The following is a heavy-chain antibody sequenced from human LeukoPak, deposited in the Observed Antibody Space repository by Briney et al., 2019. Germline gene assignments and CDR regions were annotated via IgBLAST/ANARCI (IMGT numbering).Heavy chain of an antibody. V-gene: IGHV3-9*01. CDR2: ITWNGGDM. J-gene: IGHJ4*02. Sequence: GGSLRLSCAASGFTFADYAMHWVRQAPGKGLEWVSTITWNGGDMGYADSVKGRFTISRDNAKNSLYLQMSSLRAEDTAWYYCAKGFSSGRAELDYWGQGTLVTVSS. CDR1: GFTFADYA. CDR3: AKGFSSGRAELDY. D-gene: IGHD3-22*01.